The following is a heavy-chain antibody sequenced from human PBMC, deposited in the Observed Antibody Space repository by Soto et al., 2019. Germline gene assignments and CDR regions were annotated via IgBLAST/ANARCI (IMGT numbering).Heavy chain of an antibody. CDR1: GFSFAAYA. J-gene: IGHJ4*02. D-gene: IGHD5-18*01. CDR3: AKNSGYSYMEVYYFDS. Sequence: GGSLRLSCAASGFSFAAYAISWVRQAPGKGLERVSALSGSGGSTYYTHSVKGRFTISRDNSKNMVYLQMNSLRAEDTAVYYCAKNSGYSYMEVYYFDSWGQGTLVTVSS. CDR2: LSGSGGST. V-gene: IGHV3-23*01.